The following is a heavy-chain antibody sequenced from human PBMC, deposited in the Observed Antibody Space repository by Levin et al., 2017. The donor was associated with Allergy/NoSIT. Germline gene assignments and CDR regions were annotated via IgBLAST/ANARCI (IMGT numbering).Heavy chain of an antibody. CDR1: GGSISRYY. V-gene: IGHV4-59*01. D-gene: IGHD3-10*01. Sequence: SETLSLTCTVSGGSISRYYWTWIRQPPGKGLESIGYIYSSGTTNYNPSLKSRVTISVDTSKNQFSLKLTSVTAADTAVYYCARAPGYSASRGDFYYFYMDVWGKGTTVTVSS. CDR2: IYSSGTT. J-gene: IGHJ6*03. CDR3: ARAPGYSASRGDFYYFYMDV.